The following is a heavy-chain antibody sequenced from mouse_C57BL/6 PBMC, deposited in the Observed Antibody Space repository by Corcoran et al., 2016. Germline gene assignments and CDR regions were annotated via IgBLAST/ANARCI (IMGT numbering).Heavy chain of an antibody. V-gene: IGHV9-3*01. D-gene: IGHD2-4*01. Sequence: QIQLVQSGPELKKPGETVKISCKASGYTFTTYGMSWVKQAPGKGLKWMGWVNTYSGVPTYADDFKGRFAFSLETSASTASLQINNLKNEDTATNVCARLIDYCPHYWGQGTTLTVSS. CDR2: VNTYSGVP. J-gene: IGHJ2*01. CDR3: ARLIDYCPHY. CDR1: GYTFTTYG.